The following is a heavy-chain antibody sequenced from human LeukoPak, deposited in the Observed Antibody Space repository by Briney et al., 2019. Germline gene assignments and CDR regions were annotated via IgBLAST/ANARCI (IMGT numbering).Heavy chain of an antibody. CDR2: ISGYNGYT. J-gene: IGHJ4*02. V-gene: IGHV1-18*01. Sequence: VASVKVSCKASGYTFTSYGINWVRQAPGQGLEWMGWISGYNGYTYYAQKLQGRVTMTTDTSTSTAYMELSRLRSDDTAVYYCARDLVGATVFDYWGQGTLVTVSS. CDR1: GYTFTSYG. CDR3: ARDLVGATVFDY. D-gene: IGHD1-26*01.